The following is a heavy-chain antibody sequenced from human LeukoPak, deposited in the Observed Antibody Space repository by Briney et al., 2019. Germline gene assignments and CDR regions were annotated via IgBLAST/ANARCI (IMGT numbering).Heavy chain of an antibody. Sequence: SETLSLTCAVYGGSFSGYYWSWIRRPPGKGLEWIGEVNHSGSTNYNPSLKSRVTISVDTSKNQFSLKLSSVTAADTAVYYCASRYYYDSSGYQDAFDIWGQGTMVTVSS. D-gene: IGHD3-22*01. CDR2: VNHSGST. CDR1: GGSFSGYY. V-gene: IGHV4-34*01. J-gene: IGHJ3*02. CDR3: ASRYYYDSSGYQDAFDI.